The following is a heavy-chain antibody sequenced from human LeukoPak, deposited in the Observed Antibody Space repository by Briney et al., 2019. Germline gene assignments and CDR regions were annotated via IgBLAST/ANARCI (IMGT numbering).Heavy chain of an antibody. J-gene: IGHJ4*02. CDR2: IYPDDSDT. Sequence: GDSLKISCKTSGYIFTDYLIGWVRQVPGKGLEWMGIIYPDDSDTRFSPSFQGQVTISADKSTSTAYLQWSSLKASDTAMYYCARGAPIFYYFESWGQGTLVSVS. V-gene: IGHV5-51*01. CDR3: ARGAPIFYYFES. CDR1: GYIFTDYL.